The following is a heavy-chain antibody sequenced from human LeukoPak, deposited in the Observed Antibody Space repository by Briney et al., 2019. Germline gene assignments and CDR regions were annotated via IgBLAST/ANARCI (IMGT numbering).Heavy chain of an antibody. Sequence: SETLSLTCNVSGGSIRGYYWSWIRQPPGKGLEWIGSIYYSGSTNYNPSLKSRVTISVDTSKNQFSLKLSSVTAADTAVYYCARQAGYSSGWYVVNWFDPWGQGTLVTVSS. CDR3: ARQAGYSSGWYVVNWFDP. CDR1: GGSIRGYY. V-gene: IGHV4-59*01. J-gene: IGHJ5*02. D-gene: IGHD6-19*01. CDR2: IYYSGST.